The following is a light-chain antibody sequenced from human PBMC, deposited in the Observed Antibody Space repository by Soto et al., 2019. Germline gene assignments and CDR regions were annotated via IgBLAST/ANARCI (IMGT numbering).Light chain of an antibody. CDR2: AAS. Sequence: DIQLTQSPSFLSASVGDRVTITCRASQGISNFLAWYQQKPGKAPKLLIFAASSLQSGVPSRFSGSGSGTEYTLTITSLQPEDFATYCCQQFHSYPRTFGQGTKVDIK. CDR3: QQFHSYPRT. V-gene: IGKV1-9*01. J-gene: IGKJ1*01. CDR1: QGISNF.